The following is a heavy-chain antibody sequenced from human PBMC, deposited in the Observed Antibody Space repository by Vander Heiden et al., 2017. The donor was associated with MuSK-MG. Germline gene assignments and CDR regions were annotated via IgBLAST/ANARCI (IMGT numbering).Heavy chain of an antibody. CDR1: GFTFSTYW. CDR3: VTEGVASH. CDR2: IRPEGGEK. J-gene: IGHJ4*02. V-gene: IGHV3-7*01. D-gene: IGHD5-12*01. Sequence: EVQLVESGGGLVQPGESLRLSCAASGFTFSTYWMTWVRQTPGKGLEWVADIRPEGGEKYYVDSVKGRFTISRDNAKNSLYMQVNSLRAEDTGVDFCVTEGVASHWGQGTLVTVSS.